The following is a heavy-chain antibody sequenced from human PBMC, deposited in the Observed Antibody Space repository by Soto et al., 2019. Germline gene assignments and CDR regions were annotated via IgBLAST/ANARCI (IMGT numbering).Heavy chain of an antibody. J-gene: IGHJ6*02. CDR1: GFTFSSYA. CDR2: ISGSGGST. CDR3: AKERGYNYGYDAMDV. D-gene: IGHD5-18*01. Sequence: EVQLLESGGGLVQPGGSLRLSCAASGFTFSSYAMSWVRQAPGKGLEGVSGISGSGGSTYYADSVKGRFTISRDNSKNTLYLQTNSLRAEDTAVYYCAKERGYNYGYDAMDVWGQGTTVTVSS. V-gene: IGHV3-23*01.